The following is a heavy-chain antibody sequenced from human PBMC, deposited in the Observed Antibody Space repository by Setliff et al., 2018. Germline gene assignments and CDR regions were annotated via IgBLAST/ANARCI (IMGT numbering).Heavy chain of an antibody. CDR3: AGAYYYDRSGYYFGY. Sequence: ASVKVSCKASGYTFTGYYMHWVRQAPGQGLEWMGWINPNSGGTNYAQKFQGWVTMTRDTSISTAYMELSRLRSDDTAVYYCAGAYYYDRSGYYFGYWGQGTMVTVSS. V-gene: IGHV1-2*04. CDR1: GYTFTGYY. CDR2: INPNSGGT. D-gene: IGHD3-22*01. J-gene: IGHJ4*02.